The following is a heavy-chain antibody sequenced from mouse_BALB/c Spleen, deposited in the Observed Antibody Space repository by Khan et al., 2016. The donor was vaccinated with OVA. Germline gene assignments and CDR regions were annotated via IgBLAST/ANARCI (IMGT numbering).Heavy chain of an antibody. V-gene: IGHV1-4*01. J-gene: IGHJ3*01. Sequence: QVQLQQSGAELARPGASVKMSCKASGYTFTSYTIHWIKLRPGQGLEWIGYINPSNGYTNYNQKFKDEATLTADKSSTTAYMELSSLTSDDSALYNGVRDGAYHRNDGWFAYWGQGTLVTVSA. CDR3: VRDGAYHRNDGWFAY. D-gene: IGHD2-14*01. CDR2: INPSNGYT. CDR1: GYTFTSYT.